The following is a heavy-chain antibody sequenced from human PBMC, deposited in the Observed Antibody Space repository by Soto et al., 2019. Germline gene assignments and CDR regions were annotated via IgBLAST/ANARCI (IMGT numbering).Heavy chain of an antibody. CDR1: GYTFTSYY. J-gene: IGHJ3*02. V-gene: IGHV1-46*03. CDR3: ARENIYYSSGWYSDAFDI. D-gene: IGHD6-19*01. Sequence: ASVKVSCKASGYTFTSYYMHWVRQVPGQGLEWMGIINPSGGSTSYAQKFQGRVTMTRDTSTSTVYMELSSLRSEDTAVYYCARENIYYSSGWYSDAFDIWGQGTMVTVSS. CDR2: INPSGGST.